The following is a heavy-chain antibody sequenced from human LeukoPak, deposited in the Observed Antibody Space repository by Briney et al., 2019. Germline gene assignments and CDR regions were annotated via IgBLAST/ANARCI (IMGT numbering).Heavy chain of an antibody. CDR3: ARDGPNSWYYYFDY. Sequence: VASVKVSCKASGGTFSSYAISWVRQAPGQGLEWMGGITPIFGTANYAQKFQGRVTITTDESTSTAYMELSSLRSDDTAVYYCARDGPNSWYYYFDYWGQGTLVTVSS. CDR2: ITPIFGTA. CDR1: GGTFSSYA. V-gene: IGHV1-69*05. D-gene: IGHD6-13*01. J-gene: IGHJ4*02.